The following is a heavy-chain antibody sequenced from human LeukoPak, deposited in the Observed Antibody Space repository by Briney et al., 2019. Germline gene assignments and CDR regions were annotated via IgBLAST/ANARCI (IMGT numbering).Heavy chain of an antibody. D-gene: IGHD3-22*01. CDR2: IYPSDSDT. CDR1: GYSFTSYW. V-gene: IGHV5-51*01. Sequence: GESLKISCKASGYSFTSYWIGWVRQMPGKGLEWMGIIYPSDSDTKYSPSFEGQVTMSVDKAISTAYLQWSSLKGSDTAMYYCARRFSDSRSAFDIWGQGTMVTVSS. J-gene: IGHJ3*02. CDR3: ARRFSDSRSAFDI.